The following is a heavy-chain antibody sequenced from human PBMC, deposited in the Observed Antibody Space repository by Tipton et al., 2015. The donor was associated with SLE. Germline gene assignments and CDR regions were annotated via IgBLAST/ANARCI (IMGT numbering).Heavy chain of an antibody. V-gene: IGHV1-2*06. J-gene: IGHJ6*02. CDR1: GYTFTGYY. CDR3: ARTIFGVVTQYYYYYYGMDV. Sequence: QSGPEVKKPGASVKVSCKASGYTFTGYYMHWVRQAPGQGLEWMGRINPNSGGTNYAQKFQGRVTMTRDTSISTAYMELSRLRSDDTAVYYCARTIFGVVTQYYYYYYGMDVWGQGTTVTVSS. D-gene: IGHD3-3*01. CDR2: INPNSGGT.